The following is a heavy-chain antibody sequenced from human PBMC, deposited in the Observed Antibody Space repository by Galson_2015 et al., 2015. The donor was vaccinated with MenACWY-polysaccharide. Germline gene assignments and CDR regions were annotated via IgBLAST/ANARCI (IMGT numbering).Heavy chain of an antibody. Sequence: SLRLSCAASGFTFSSFWMSWVRQAPGKGLEWVAIIKQDGSEKYYVDSVKGRFSISRDNAKNSLYLQMNSLRSEDTAVYYCARDPLDSSGYTRGSVFDLWAVAPLSLPPQ. J-gene: IGHJ2*01. CDR2: IKQDGSEK. CDR3: ARDPLDSSGYTRGSVFDL. V-gene: IGHV3-7*01. D-gene: IGHD3-22*01. CDR1: GFTFSSFW.